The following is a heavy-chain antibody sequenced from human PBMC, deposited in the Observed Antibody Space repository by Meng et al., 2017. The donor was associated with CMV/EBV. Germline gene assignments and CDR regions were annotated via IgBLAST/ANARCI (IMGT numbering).Heavy chain of an antibody. Sequence: GSLRLSCAVSGGSITNNDYYWGWIRQPPGRGLEWIGSIYHSGSSYYNPSLKSRVTISVDTSKNQFSLKLSSVTAADTAVYYCARDGGAWGELYYYGMDVWGQGTTVTVSS. CDR3: ARDGGAWGELYYYGMDV. J-gene: IGHJ6*02. V-gene: IGHV4-39*07. D-gene: IGHD2-15*01. CDR2: IYHSGSS. CDR1: GGSITNNDYY.